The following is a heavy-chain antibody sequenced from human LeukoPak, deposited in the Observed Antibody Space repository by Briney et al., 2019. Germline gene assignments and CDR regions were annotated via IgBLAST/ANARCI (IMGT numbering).Heavy chain of an antibody. CDR2: IRYDGSNK. D-gene: IGHD2-2*01. V-gene: IGHV3-30*02. CDR1: GFTFGSYG. J-gene: IGHJ6*03. CDR3: AKDHCSSTSCYYMDV. Sequence: GGSLRLSCAASGFTFGSYGMHWVRQAPGKGLEWVAFIRYDGSNKYYADSVKGRFTISRDNSKNTLYLQMNSLRAEDTAVYYCAKDHCSSTSCYYMDVWGKGTTVTVSS.